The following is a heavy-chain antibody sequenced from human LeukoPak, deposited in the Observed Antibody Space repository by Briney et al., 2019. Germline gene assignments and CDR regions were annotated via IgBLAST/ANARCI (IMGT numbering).Heavy chain of an antibody. V-gene: IGHV3-33*01. CDR3: ARDDPSDYYDSSGYYDY. Sequence: GRSLRLSCAASGFTFSSYGMHWVRQAPGKGLEWVAVIWYDGSNKYYADSVKGRFTISRDNSKNTLYLQMNSLRAEDTAVYYCARDDPSDYYDSSGYYDYWGQGTLVTVSS. D-gene: IGHD3-22*01. CDR1: GFTFSSYG. J-gene: IGHJ4*02. CDR2: IWYDGSNK.